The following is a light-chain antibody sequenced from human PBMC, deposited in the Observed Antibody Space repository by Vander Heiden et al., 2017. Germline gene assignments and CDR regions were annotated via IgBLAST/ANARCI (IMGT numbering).Light chain of an antibody. Sequence: QSALPQPRSVSGSPGQSVTISCTGTRSDVGGYNYVSWYQQHPGKAPKLMIYDVSKRPSGVPDRVSGSKSGNTASLTISGLQAEDEADYYCCSYAGSYTFWVFGGGTKLTVL. CDR1: RSDVGGYNY. CDR3: CSYAGSYTFWV. V-gene: IGLV2-11*01. CDR2: DVS. J-gene: IGLJ3*02.